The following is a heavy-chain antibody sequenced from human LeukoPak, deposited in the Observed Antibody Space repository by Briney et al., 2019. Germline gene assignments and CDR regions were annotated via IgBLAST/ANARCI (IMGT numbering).Heavy chain of an antibody. CDR2: TFQGGGEI. Sequence: GGSLRLSCAASGFTFSDFAMIWVRQPPGKGLEWVSSTFQGGGEIHYADSVRGRFTISRDNSKNTLYLQMNSLGAEDTAVYYCAKDDYYDTSGYRDWGQGTLVTVSS. CDR1: GFTFSDFA. V-gene: IGHV3-23*01. J-gene: IGHJ4*02. CDR3: AKDDYYDTSGYRD. D-gene: IGHD3-22*01.